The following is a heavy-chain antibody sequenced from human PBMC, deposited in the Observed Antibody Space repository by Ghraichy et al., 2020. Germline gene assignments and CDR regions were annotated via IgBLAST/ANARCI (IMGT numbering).Heavy chain of an antibody. CDR1: GYTFTGYY. V-gene: IGHV1-2*02. D-gene: IGHD7-27*01. Sequence: ASVKVSCKASGYTFTGYYIYWVRQAPGQGLEWMGWVNPDSGGTNYAQKFQGRVTMTRDTSISTAYMLLSRLRSDDTAFYYCARASTADERGYFDYWGQGTLVTVSS. CDR2: VNPDSGGT. CDR3: ARASTADERGYFDY. J-gene: IGHJ4*02.